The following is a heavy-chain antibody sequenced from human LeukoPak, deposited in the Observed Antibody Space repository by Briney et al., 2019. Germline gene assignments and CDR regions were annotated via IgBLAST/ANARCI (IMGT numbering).Heavy chain of an antibody. J-gene: IGHJ4*02. CDR3: AREPVTTQGEDY. CDR2: FSAYNGNT. CDR1: GYTFTSYG. D-gene: IGHD4-17*01. Sequence: ASVKVPCKASGYTFTSYGISWVRQAPGQGLEWMGWFSAYNGNTNYAQKLQGRVTMTTDTSTGTAYMELRSLRSDDTAVYYCAREPVTTQGEDYWGQGTLVTVSS. V-gene: IGHV1-18*01.